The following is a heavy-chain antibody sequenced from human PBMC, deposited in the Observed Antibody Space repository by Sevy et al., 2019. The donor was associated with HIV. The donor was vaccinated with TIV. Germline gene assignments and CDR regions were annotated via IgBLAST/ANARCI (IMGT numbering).Heavy chain of an antibody. D-gene: IGHD4-17*01. CDR2: ISGTPDNI. V-gene: IGHV3-11*01. Sequence: GGSLRLSCAASGFTLSDYYISWIRQAPGKGLEWVSYISGTPDNIYYADSVKGRFTISRDNAKNSLYLQMNSRRAEDTAVYYCARDHVKDGDLGDYYYFAMDVWGQGTTVTVSS. J-gene: IGHJ6*02. CDR1: GFTLSDYY. CDR3: ARDHVKDGDLGDYYYFAMDV.